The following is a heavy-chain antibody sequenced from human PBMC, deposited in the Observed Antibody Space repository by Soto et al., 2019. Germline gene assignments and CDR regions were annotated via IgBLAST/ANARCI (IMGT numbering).Heavy chain of an antibody. Sequence: SETLSITCTVSSCSISNNNYLWGWIRQPPGKGLEWIGNIYYSGSTFYNPSLKSRVTIAVDTSKNQFSLILTSVTAADTAVYYCARVLRDYPFYYYYMDVWGKGTTVTVSS. CDR3: ARVLRDYPFYYYYMDV. CDR2: IYYSGST. CDR1: SCSISNNNYL. V-gene: IGHV4-39*01. J-gene: IGHJ6*03. D-gene: IGHD3-10*01.